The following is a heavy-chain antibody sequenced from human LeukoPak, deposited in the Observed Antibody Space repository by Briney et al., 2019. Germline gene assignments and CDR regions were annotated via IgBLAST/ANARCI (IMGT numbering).Heavy chain of an antibody. Sequence: GGSLRLSCAASGFTFSSYAMHWVRQAPGKGLEWVAAISHDGSNKYYADSVKGRFTLSRDSSKNTLYLQMDSLRAEDTAVYYCARGEISSSRKDYWGQGTLVTVSS. J-gene: IGHJ4*02. CDR3: ARGEISSSRKDY. CDR2: ISHDGSNK. CDR1: GFTFSSYA. D-gene: IGHD6-13*01. V-gene: IGHV3-30-3*01.